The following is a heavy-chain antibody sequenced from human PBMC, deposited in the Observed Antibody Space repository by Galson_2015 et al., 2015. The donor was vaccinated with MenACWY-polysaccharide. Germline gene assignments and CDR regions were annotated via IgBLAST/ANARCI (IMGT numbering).Heavy chain of an antibody. CDR3: ARSKFSSGYFVRAFDI. D-gene: IGHD3-22*01. CDR1: EFTFSSYW. J-gene: IGHJ3*02. V-gene: IGHV3-74*01. Sequence: SLRLSCAASEFTFSSYWMHWVRQAPGKGLVWVSRINSDGRSTTHADSVKGRFTISRDNAKNTLFLQMNSPRAEDTAIYYCARSKFSSGYFVRAFDIWGQGTMVSVSS. CDR2: INSDGRST.